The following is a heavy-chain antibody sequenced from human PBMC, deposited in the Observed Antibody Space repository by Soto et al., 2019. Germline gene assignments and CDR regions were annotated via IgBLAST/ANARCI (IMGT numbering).Heavy chain of an antibody. J-gene: IGHJ5*02. CDR1: GYTFTSYD. D-gene: IGHD3-10*01. V-gene: IGHV1-8*01. CDR2: MNPNSGNT. CDR3: ARGITMVRGGRSWFDP. Sequence: QVQLVQSGAEVKKPGASVKVSCKASGYTFTSYDINWVRQATGQGLEWMGWMNPNSGNTGYAQKFQGRVTMTRTTSISTAYLELSSRRSEDTAVYYCARGITMVRGGRSWFDPWGQGTLVTVSS.